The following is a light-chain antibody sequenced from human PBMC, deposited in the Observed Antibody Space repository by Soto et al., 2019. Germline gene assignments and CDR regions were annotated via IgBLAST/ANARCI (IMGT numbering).Light chain of an antibody. V-gene: IGLV2-23*01. Sequence: QSALTQPASVSGSPGQSITISCTGTSSDVGSYKFVSWYQQHPGKAPKLMIYEGSKRPSGVSNRFSCSKSGNTASLTIVRVQAEDAADYYCCSYAGDSARVLGGATKLTVL. J-gene: IGLJ3*02. CDR3: CSYAGDSARV. CDR1: SSDVGSYKF. CDR2: EGS.